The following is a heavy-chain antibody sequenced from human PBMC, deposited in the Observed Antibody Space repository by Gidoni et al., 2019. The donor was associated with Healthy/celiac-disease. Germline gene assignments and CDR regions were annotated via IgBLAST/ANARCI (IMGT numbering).Heavy chain of an antibody. Sequence: SGGYYWSWIRQHPGKGPEWIGYLYYRGSTYYNPSLKSRVTISVDTSKNQLSLKLSSVTAADTAVYYCAIGGGHYYDSGTLDYWGQGTLVTVSS. V-gene: IGHV4-31*02. CDR1: SGGYY. CDR3: AIGGGHYYDSGTLDY. J-gene: IGHJ4*02. D-gene: IGHD3-10*01. CDR2: LYYRGST.